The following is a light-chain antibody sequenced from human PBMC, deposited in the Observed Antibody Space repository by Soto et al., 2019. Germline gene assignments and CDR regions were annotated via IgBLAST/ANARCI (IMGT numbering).Light chain of an antibody. CDR3: QHYGSSLWT. CDR1: QSFSSSY. J-gene: IGKJ1*01. V-gene: IGKV3-20*01. CDR2: GAS. Sequence: EIVLTQSPGTLSLSPGERATLSCRASQSFSSSYLAWYQQKPGQAPRLLIFGASNRATGIPDRFSGSGSGTDFTLTISRLEPEDFAVYYCQHYGSSLWTFGQGTKVEIK.